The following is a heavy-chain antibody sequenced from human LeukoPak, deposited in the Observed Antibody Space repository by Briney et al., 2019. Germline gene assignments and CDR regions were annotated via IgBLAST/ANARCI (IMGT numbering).Heavy chain of an antibody. CDR3: ARGRGCTAGLFDY. J-gene: IGHJ4*02. V-gene: IGHV4-39*01. CDR1: GGSISSSSYY. Sequence: SETLSLTCTVSGGSISSSSYYWGWIRQPPGNGLEWIGSIYYSGSTYYNPSLKSRVTISVDTSKNQFSLKLSSVTAADTAVYYCARGRGCTAGLFDYWGQGTLVTVSS. CDR2: IYYSGST. D-gene: IGHD5-12*01.